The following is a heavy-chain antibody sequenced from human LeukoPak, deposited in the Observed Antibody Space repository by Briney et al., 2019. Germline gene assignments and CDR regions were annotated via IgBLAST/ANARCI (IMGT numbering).Heavy chain of an antibody. V-gene: IGHV1-2*02. CDR1: GYTFTGYY. J-gene: IGHJ4*02. CDR2: INPNSGGT. D-gene: IGHD1-26*01. Sequence: ASVKVSCKASGYTFTGYYMHWVRQAPGQGLEWMGWINPNSGGTNYAQKLQGRVTMTTDTSTSTAYMELRSLRSDDTAVYYCARDLGVGATWFDYWGQGTLVTVSS. CDR3: ARDLGVGATWFDY.